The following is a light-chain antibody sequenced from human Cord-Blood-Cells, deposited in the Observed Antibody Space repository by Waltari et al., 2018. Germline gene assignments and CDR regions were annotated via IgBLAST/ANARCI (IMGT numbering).Light chain of an antibody. CDR3: NSYTSSSTLV. CDR1: SSEVGGYNY. CDR2: DVS. V-gene: IGLV2-14*03. J-gene: IGLJ3*02. Sequence: QSALTQPASVSGSPGQSITISCTGTSSEVGGYNYVSWYQQHPGKAPKLTIYDVSNRPSGVSNRFSGSKSGNTASLTISGLQAEDEADYYCNSYTSSSTLVFGGGTKLTVL.